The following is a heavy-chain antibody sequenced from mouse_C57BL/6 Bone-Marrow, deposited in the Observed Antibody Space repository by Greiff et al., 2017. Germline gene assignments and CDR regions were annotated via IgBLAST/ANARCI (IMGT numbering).Heavy chain of an antibody. CDR3: AGCGFYCSNYRYDAMDY. CDR1: GYTFTSYG. J-gene: IGHJ4*01. D-gene: IGHD2-5*01. CDR2: IYPGSGYT. Sequence: EVQLQQSGAELVRPGSSVKMSCKTSGYTFTSYGINWVKQRPGQGLEWIGYIYPGSGYTEYNEKFKGKATLTSDTSSSTAYMQLSSLTSEDSAIYYCAGCGFYCSNYRYDAMDYWGQGTSVTVSS. V-gene: IGHV1-58*01.